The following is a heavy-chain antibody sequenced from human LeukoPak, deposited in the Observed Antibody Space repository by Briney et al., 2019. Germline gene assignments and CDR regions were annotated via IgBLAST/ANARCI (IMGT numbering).Heavy chain of an antibody. V-gene: IGHV1-18*01. D-gene: IGHD5-12*01. CDR3: VRGRRAATILGGLDY. Sequence: ASVKVSCTASGGTFSSYVISWVRQAPGQGLEWMGWISAYNGNTNYAQKLQGRVTMTTDTSASTAYMELRSLRSDDTAVFYCVRGRRAATILGGLDYWGQGTLVIVSS. CDR2: ISAYNGNT. J-gene: IGHJ4*02. CDR1: GGTFSSYV.